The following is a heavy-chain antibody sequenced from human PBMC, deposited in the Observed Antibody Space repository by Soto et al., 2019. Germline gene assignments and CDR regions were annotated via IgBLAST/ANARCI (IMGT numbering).Heavy chain of an antibody. CDR1: GFTFRDYY. J-gene: IGHJ4*02. Sequence: GGSLRLSCAASGFTFRDYYMSWIRQAPGKGLEWVSYISSSSRYINYADSVKGRFTISRDNAKNSLYLQMNSLRAEDTAVYYCARGPDYYDSGGYYPLAYWGQGTLVTVSS. V-gene: IGHV3-11*06. D-gene: IGHD3-22*01. CDR3: ARGPDYYDSGGYYPLAY. CDR2: ISSSSRYI.